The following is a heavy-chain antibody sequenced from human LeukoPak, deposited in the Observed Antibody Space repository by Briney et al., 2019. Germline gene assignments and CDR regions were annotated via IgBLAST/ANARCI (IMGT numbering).Heavy chain of an antibody. CDR3: ASTVSSGYSYFDS. J-gene: IGHJ4*02. CDR1: GYSITSGSY. D-gene: IGHD3-22*01. V-gene: IGHV4-38-2*02. CDR2: IYHSGRT. Sequence: SETLSLTCTVSGYSITSGSYWGWIRQPPGKGLEWIGSIYHSGRTSYNPSLTSRVSLSIDTSKNQFSLKLTSVTAADTAVYYCASTVSSGYSYFDSWGQGTLVTVSS.